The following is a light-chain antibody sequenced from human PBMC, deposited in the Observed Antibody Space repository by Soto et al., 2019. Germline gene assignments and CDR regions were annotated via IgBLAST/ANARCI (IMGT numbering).Light chain of an antibody. J-gene: IGKJ4*01. CDR2: DAS. V-gene: IGKV3-11*01. CDR3: QQRSDWPTPT. Sequence: EIALTQSPATLSLSPGERATLSCRASQSIGSYLAWYQQIPGQAPRLLIYDASNRATGIPVRFSGSGSGTDFTLPISSLEPEDCAVYYCQQRSDWPTPTFGGGTKVEIK. CDR1: QSIGSY.